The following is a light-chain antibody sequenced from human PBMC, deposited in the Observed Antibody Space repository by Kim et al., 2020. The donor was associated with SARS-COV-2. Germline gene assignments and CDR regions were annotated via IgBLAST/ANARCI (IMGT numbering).Light chain of an antibody. V-gene: IGLV2-14*03. Sequence: GQSITISCTGSSSDVGYYKYVSWYQQYPGKAPKVIIYDVSNRPSGVSNRFSGSKSGNTASLTISGLQAEDEADYYCNSYTSSSTLVFGTGTKVTVL. CDR2: DVS. CDR3: NSYTSSSTLV. J-gene: IGLJ1*01. CDR1: SSDVGYYKY.